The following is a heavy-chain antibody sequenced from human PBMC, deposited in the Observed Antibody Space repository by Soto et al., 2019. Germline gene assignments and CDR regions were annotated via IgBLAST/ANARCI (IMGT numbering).Heavy chain of an antibody. CDR2: IWYDGSNK. CDR1: GFTFSSYG. Sequence: QVQLVESGGGVVQPGRSLRLSCAASGFTFSSYGMHWVRQAPGKGLEWVAVIWYDGSNKYYADSVKGRFTISRDNSKNTLYRQMNSLRAEDTAVYYCARDSDYGGNTRYFDYWGQGTLVTVSS. D-gene: IGHD4-17*01. J-gene: IGHJ4*02. CDR3: ARDSDYGGNTRYFDY. V-gene: IGHV3-33*01.